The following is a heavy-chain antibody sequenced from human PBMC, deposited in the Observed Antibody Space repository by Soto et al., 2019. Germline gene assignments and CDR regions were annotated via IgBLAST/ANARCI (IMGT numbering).Heavy chain of an antibody. J-gene: IGHJ4*02. V-gene: IGHV4-61*01. Sequence: SETLSLTCTVSGGSISSDSYYWGWIRQSPEKGLEWIGSIYYSGSTNYNPTLKSRVTISIDTSKSQFSLTLSSVTAADTAVYYCARTSNLGSSLDIFDYWGQGTLVTVSS. CDR2: IYYSGST. D-gene: IGHD6-13*01. CDR3: ARTSNLGSSLDIFDY. CDR1: GGSISSDSYY.